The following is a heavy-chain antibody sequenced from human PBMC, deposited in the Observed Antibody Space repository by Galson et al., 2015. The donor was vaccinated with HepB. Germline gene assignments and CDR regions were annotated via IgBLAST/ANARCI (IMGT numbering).Heavy chain of an antibody. CDR3: AKGSHLDW. Sequence: SLRLSCAASGFTFSTYEMSWGRQAPGKGLEWVSGISGSGGGGTTYYADSVRGRFTISRDNSKNTLYLQMNSLTVEDTAVYYCAKGSHLDWWGQGTQVTVSS. V-gene: IGHV3-23*01. CDR1: GFTFSTYE. CDR2: ISGSGGGGTT. J-gene: IGHJ4*02.